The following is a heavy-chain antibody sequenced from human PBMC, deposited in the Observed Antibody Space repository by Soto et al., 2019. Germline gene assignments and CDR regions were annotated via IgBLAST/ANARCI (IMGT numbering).Heavy chain of an antibody. CDR1: GGTFSSYA. V-gene: IGHV1-69*01. D-gene: IGHD3-22*01. J-gene: IGHJ4*02. Sequence: VQLVQSGAEVKKPGSSVKVSCKASGGTFSSYAISWVRQAPGQGLEWMGGIIPIFGTANYAQKFQGRVTITADESTSTAYMELSSLRSEDTAVYYCARDLDYYDSSGYRGGGFDYWGQGTLVTVSS. CDR2: IIPIFGTA. CDR3: ARDLDYYDSSGYRGGGFDY.